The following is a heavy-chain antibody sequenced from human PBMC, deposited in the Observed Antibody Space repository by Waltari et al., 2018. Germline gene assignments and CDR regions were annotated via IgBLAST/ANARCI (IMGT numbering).Heavy chain of an antibody. D-gene: IGHD2-8*01. V-gene: IGHV3-23*01. CDR3: AKDPNGDYIGAFDT. Sequence: EVQVLESGGLLVQPGGSLRLSCAASTFTFSTYAMTWVRQAPGKGMEYISSISGGGGGTVYANSVKGRFTISRNNSKSTLYLQMNSLRGEDTATYYCAKDPNGDYIGAFDTWGQGTMVTVSP. J-gene: IGHJ3*02. CDR2: ISGGGGGT. CDR1: TFTFSTYA.